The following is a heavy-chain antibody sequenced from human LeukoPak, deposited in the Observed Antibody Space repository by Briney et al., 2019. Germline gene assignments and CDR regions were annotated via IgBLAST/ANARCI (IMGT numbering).Heavy chain of an antibody. D-gene: IGHD1-14*01. J-gene: IGHJ4*02. CDR1: GVSISGHY. Sequence: SETLSLTCTVSGVSISGHYWSWIRQPPGKGLEWIGYIYYTGSTNYNPSLKSRVTISVDTSKNQFSLKLSSVTAADTAVYYCARPGARGGNYFDYWGQGTLVTVSS. CDR3: ARPGARGGNYFDY. CDR2: IYYTGST. V-gene: IGHV4-59*08.